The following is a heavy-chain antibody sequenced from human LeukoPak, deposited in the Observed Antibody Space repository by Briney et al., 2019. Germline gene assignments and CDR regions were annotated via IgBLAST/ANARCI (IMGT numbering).Heavy chain of an antibody. CDR3: ARHLTPGVGANYPDDY. CDR1: GGSISSSSYY. Sequence: PSETLSLTCTVSGGSISSSSYYWGWIRQPPGKGLEWIGSIYYSGSTYYNPSLKSRVTISVDTSKNQFSLKLSSVTAADTAVYYCARHLTPGVGANYPDDYWGQGTLVTVSS. J-gene: IGHJ4*02. CDR2: IYYSGST. V-gene: IGHV4-39*01. D-gene: IGHD1-26*01.